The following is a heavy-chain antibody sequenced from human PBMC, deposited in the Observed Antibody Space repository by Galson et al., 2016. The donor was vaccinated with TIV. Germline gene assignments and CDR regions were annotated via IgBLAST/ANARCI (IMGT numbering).Heavy chain of an antibody. CDR1: GFTFSSHT. D-gene: IGHD6-13*01. J-gene: IGHJ4*03. Sequence: SLRLSCAASGFTFSSHTMNWVRQAPGTGLELVSSISGGNSYIYYADSVKGRFTISRDNAKNSLFLQMNSLRGEDTAVYYCTRVPQTYSSSWYDFDYWGQGTTVTVS. CDR2: ISGGNSYI. V-gene: IGHV3-21*01. CDR3: TRVPQTYSSSWYDFDY.